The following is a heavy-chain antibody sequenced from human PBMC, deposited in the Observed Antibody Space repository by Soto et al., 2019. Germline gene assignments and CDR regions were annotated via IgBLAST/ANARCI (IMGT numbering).Heavy chain of an antibody. CDR1: GGSISSYY. CDR2: IYYSGST. J-gene: IGHJ6*03. V-gene: IGHV4-59*08. D-gene: IGHD6-19*01. Sequence: PSETLSLTCTVSGGSISSYYWSWIRQPPGKGLEWIGYIYYSGSTNYNPSLKSRVTISVDTSKNQFSLKLSSVTAADTAVYYCASVPVGIAVAGDYYYYMDVWGKGTTVTVSS. CDR3: ASVPVGIAVAGDYYYYMDV.